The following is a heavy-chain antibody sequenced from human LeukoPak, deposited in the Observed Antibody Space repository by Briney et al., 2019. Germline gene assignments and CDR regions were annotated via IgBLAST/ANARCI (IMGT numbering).Heavy chain of an antibody. Sequence: SETLSLTCAVYGGSFSGYYWSWIRQPPGKGLEWIGEINHSGSTNCNPSLKSRVTISVDTSKNQFSLKLSSVTAADTAVYYCARNLYDSSGSMGIYTFDYWGQGTLVTVSS. CDR2: INHSGST. V-gene: IGHV4-34*01. CDR1: GGSFSGYY. D-gene: IGHD3-22*01. J-gene: IGHJ4*02. CDR3: ARNLYDSSGSMGIYTFDY.